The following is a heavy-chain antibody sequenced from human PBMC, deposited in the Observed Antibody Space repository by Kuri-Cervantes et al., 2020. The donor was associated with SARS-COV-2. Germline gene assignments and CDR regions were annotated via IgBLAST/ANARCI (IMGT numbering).Heavy chain of an antibody. CDR2: ISSSSSTI. CDR1: GFTFSSYS. D-gene: IGHD3-22*01. J-gene: IGHJ6*03. CDR3: ATYQSSGSDYYYYMDV. V-gene: IGHV3-48*01. Sequence: GTLCLTCAASGFTFSSYSMNWVRQAPGKGLEWVSYISSSSSTIYYADSVKGRFTISRDNAKNSLYLQMNSLRAEDTAVYYCATYQSSGSDYYYYMDVWGKGTTVTVSS.